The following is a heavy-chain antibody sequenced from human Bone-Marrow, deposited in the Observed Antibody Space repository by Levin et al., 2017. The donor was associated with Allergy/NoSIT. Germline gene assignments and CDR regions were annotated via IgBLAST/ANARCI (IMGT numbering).Heavy chain of an antibody. J-gene: IGHJ4*02. D-gene: IGHD1/OR15-1a*01. CDR1: GLNFYNFA. CDR3: AKDKLAMPNKYYFGE. V-gene: IGHV3-23*01. Sequence: GESLKISCAAAGLNFYNFAMNWVRQPPGKGLEWVAVISGNGKFAYYADSLEGRFTISRDNSKNTLFLQINNLRAEDTALYYCAKDKLAMPNKYYFGEWGQGTLLTVSS. CDR2: ISGNGKFA.